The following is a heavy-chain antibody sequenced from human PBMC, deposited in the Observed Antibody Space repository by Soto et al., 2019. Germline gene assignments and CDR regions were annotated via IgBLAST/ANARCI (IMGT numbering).Heavy chain of an antibody. D-gene: IGHD2-15*01. CDR3: ARLQYTVVTALDI. CDR2: IYHTVNT. J-gene: IGHJ3*02. V-gene: IGHV4-59*11. Sequence: QVQLQESGPRLVKPSETLSLTCSVSGVSIGSHLWSWIRQAPGKGPELVGYIYHTVNTNYNPALKRQVTISMDTSENQLSLQLSSVTDADTAVYYCARLQYTVVTALDIWGQGTMVTVSS. CDR1: GVSIGSHL.